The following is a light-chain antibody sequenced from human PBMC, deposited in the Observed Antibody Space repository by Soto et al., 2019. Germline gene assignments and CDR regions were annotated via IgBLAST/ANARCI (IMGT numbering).Light chain of an antibody. J-gene: IGLJ1*01. CDR2: DVS. CDR3: KSYRDSNYV. V-gene: IGLV2-14*03. Sequence: QSALNQPASVSGSPGQSITMSCTGTASDIGAHNYVSWYQQHPGKAPRLLIYDVSKRPSGVSIRFSGSKSGSTASLTISGVQAEDEADYYCKSYRDSNYVFGTGTKLTVL. CDR1: ASDIGAHNY.